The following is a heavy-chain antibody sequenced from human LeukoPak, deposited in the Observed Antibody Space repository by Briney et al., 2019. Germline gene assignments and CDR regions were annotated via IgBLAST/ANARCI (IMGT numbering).Heavy chain of an antibody. J-gene: IGHJ6*02. CDR2: MNPNSGNT. CDR1: GYTFTSYD. V-gene: IGHV1-8*01. D-gene: IGHD2-2*01. CDR3: AIRYCSSASCGPRAFYGMDV. Sequence: ASVKVSCKASGYTFTSYDINWVRQAPGQGLEWMGWMNPNSGNTGYAQKFQGRVTMTRNTSISTAYMELSSLRSEDTAVYYCAIRYCSSASCGPRAFYGMDVWGQGTTVTVSS.